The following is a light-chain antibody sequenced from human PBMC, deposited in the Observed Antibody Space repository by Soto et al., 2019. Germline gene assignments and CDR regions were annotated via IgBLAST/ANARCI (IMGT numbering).Light chain of an antibody. CDR1: QSVSNNY. CDR2: GAS. J-gene: IGKJ1*01. Sequence: EIVLTQSPGTLSLSPGERATLSCRTSQSVSNNYLAWYQQKPGQAPRLLIYGASSRATGIPDRFSGSGSGTDFILSISRLEPEDFAVYYCQQYSSLWTFGQGTKVEIK. V-gene: IGKV3-20*01. CDR3: QQYSSLWT.